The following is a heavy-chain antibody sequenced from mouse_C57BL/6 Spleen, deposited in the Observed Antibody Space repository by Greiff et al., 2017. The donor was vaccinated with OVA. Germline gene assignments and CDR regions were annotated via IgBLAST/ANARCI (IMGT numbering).Heavy chain of an antibody. CDR2: ISSGGSYT. CDR3: ARHHGSGDYAMDY. V-gene: IGHV5-6*01. J-gene: IGHJ4*01. D-gene: IGHD1-1*01. Sequence: EVHLVESGGDLVKPGGSLKLSCAASGFTFSSYGMSWVRQTPDKRLEWVATISSGGSYTYYPASVKGRFTISRDNAKNTLYLQMSSLKSEDTAMYYCARHHGSGDYAMDYWGQGTSVTVSS. CDR1: GFTFSSYG.